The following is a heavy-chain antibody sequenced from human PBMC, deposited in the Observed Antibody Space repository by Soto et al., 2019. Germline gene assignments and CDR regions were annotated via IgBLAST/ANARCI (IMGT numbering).Heavy chain of an antibody. CDR2: INEDGSEK. Sequence: GSLRLSCAASEFTFRSYWMSWFRQAPGKGLEWVANINEDGSEKNYADSMKGRFTISRDNALESLYLQMNSLRVEDTAVYYCAREGGAYNRDYWGQGTLVTVSS. J-gene: IGHJ4*02. CDR3: AREGGAYNRDY. D-gene: IGHD1-1*01. CDR1: EFTFRSYW. V-gene: IGHV3-7*03.